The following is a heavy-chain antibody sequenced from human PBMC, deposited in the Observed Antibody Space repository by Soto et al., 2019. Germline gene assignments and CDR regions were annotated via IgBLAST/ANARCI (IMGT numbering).Heavy chain of an antibody. CDR3: ARVHSSRWYENQFFEY. Sequence: SVKVSCKASGGTFSSYAISWVRQAPGQGLEWMEGIIPIFGTANYAQKFQGRVTITADESTSTAYMELSSLRSEDTAVYYCARVHSSRWYENQFFEYGGEVTIVTVSS. V-gene: IGHV1-69*13. D-gene: IGHD6-13*01. CDR1: GGTFSSYA. CDR2: IIPIFGTA. J-gene: IGHJ4*02.